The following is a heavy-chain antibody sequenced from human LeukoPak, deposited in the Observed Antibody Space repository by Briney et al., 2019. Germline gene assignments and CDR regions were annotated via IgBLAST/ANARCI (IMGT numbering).Heavy chain of an antibody. J-gene: IGHJ4*02. CDR3: ANGGRILTGYYDRYYFDY. D-gene: IGHD3-9*01. CDR1: GFTFSSYA. CDR2: ISGSGGST. V-gene: IGHV3-23*01. Sequence: PGGSLRLSCAASGFTFSSYAMSWVRQAPGKGLEWVSAISGSGGSTYYADSVKGRFTISRDNSKNTLYLQMNSLRAEDTAVYYCANGGRILTGYYDRYYFDYWGQGTLVTVSS.